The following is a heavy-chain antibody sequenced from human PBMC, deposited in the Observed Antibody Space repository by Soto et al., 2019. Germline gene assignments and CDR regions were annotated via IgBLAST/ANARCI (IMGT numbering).Heavy chain of an antibody. D-gene: IGHD4-17*01. CDR1: GGTFSSYT. CDR3: ARGAYGDYYY. V-gene: IGHV1-69*02. Sequence: SVKVSCKASGGTFSSYTISWVRQAPGQGLEWMGRIIPILGIANYAQKFQGRVTITADTSTSTAFMELRSLRSDDTAVYYCARGAYGDYYYWGQGTLVTVSS. J-gene: IGHJ4*02. CDR2: IIPILGIA.